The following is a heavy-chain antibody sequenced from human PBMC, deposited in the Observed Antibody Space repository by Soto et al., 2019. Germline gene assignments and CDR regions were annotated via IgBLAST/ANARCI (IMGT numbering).Heavy chain of an antibody. D-gene: IGHD4-17*01. CDR2: IYYSGGT. CDR1: GGSISSYY. Sequence: SETLSLTCTVSGGSISSYYWSCIRQTPGKGLEWIGYIYYSGGTNYNPSLKSRVTISVDTAKNQFYLKLSSVTAADTAVNYFARYTSVTTFDYWGQGTLVPVSS. V-gene: IGHV4-59*01. CDR3: ARYTSVTTFDY. J-gene: IGHJ4*02.